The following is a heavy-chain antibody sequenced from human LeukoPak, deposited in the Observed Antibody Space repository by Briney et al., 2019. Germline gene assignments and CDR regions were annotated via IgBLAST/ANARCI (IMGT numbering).Heavy chain of an antibody. CDR1: GGTFSSYA. CDR2: IIPIFGTA. D-gene: IGHD3-9*01. Sequence: GASVKVSCKASGGTFSSYAISWVRQAPGQGLERMGGIIPIFGTANYAQKFQGRVTITADESTSTAYMELSSLRSEDTAVYYCARDAILTGYRYFDYWGQGTLVTVSS. CDR3: ARDAILTGYRYFDY. V-gene: IGHV1-69*01. J-gene: IGHJ4*02.